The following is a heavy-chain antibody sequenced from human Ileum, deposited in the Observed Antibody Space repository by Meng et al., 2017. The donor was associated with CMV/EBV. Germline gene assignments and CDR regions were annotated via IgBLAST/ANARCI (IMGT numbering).Heavy chain of an antibody. CDR2: IQYDGTYK. CDR1: GFIFSNYG. D-gene: IGHD5-18*01. V-gene: IGHV3-30*02. CDR3: AKDYRYSYTPEPNDY. Sequence: GGSLRLSCAASGFIFSNYGMHWVRQAPGKGLEWVAFIQYDGTYKKHADSVKGRFTISRDNSKNTLSLQMNSLRPEDTAVYYCAKDYRYSYTPEPNDYWGQGTLVTVSS. J-gene: IGHJ4*02.